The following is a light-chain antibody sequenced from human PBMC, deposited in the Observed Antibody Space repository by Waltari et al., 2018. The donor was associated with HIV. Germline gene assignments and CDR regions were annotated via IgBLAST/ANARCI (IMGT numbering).Light chain of an antibody. CDR2: EVS. V-gene: IGLV2-8*01. CDR1: SSDIGAYKY. CDR3: TSYGGSNNVL. J-gene: IGLJ2*01. Sequence: QSALTQPPSASGSPGQSVTISCTGTSSDIGAYKYVSWYQQHPGKAPKLIISEVSKRPSGLPDRFSGSKSGNTASLTVSGLQAEDEADYYCTSYGGSNNVLFGGGTKLTVL.